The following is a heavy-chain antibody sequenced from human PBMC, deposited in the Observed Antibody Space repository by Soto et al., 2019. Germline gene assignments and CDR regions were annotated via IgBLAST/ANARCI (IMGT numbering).Heavy chain of an antibody. CDR3: AKDLLKIWFGEYTPPPYYYGTDV. D-gene: IGHD3-10*01. CDR2: ISGSGGST. CDR1: GFTFSSYA. V-gene: IGHV3-23*01. J-gene: IGHJ6*02. Sequence: GGSLRLSCAASGFTFSSYAMSWVRQAPGKGLEWVSAISGSGGSTYYADSVKGRFTISRDNSKNTLYLQMNSLRAEDTAVYYCAKDLLKIWFGEYTPPPYYYGTDVWGQGTTVTVSS.